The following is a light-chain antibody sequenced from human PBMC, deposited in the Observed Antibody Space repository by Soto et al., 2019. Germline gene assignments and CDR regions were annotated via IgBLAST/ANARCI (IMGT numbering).Light chain of an antibody. Sequence: EIGLTQSPGTLSLSPGERATLSCRASQTIGSTYLAWYQQKPGQAPRLLIFGASSRATGIPDRFSGSGSGTDFTLTISRLEPEDFAVYYCQQYASSPLLTFGGGTKVDIK. CDR1: QTIGSTY. J-gene: IGKJ4*01. CDR3: QQYASSPLLT. CDR2: GAS. V-gene: IGKV3-20*01.